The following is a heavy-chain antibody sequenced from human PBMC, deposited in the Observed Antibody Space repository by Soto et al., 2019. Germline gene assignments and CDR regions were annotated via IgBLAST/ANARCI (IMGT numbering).Heavy chain of an antibody. CDR1: GFTFSSYG. J-gene: IGHJ5*02. Sequence: QVQLVESGGGVVQPGRSLRLSCAASGFTFSSYGMHWVRQAPGKGLEWVAVISYDGSNKYYADSVKGRFTISRDNSKNTLDLQMNSLRAEDTAVYYCAKVAEGDDSSGRHWFDPWGQGTLVTVSS. CDR2: ISYDGSNK. D-gene: IGHD3-22*01. V-gene: IGHV3-30*18. CDR3: AKVAEGDDSSGRHWFDP.